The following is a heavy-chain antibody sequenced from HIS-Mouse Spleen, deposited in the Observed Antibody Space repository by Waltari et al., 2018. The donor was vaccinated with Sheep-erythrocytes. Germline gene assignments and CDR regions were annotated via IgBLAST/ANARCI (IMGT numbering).Heavy chain of an antibody. Sequence: EVQLVESGGGLVQPGGSLRLSCAASGFTVSSNYMSWVRQAPGKGREWVSVIYSGGSTYYADSVKGRFTISRDNSKNTLYLQMNSLRAEDTAVYYCARDSNWNYAFDICGQGTMVTVSS. CDR1: GFTVSSNY. D-gene: IGHD1-7*01. CDR3: ARDSNWNYAFDI. CDR2: IYSGGST. V-gene: IGHV3-66*01. J-gene: IGHJ3*02.